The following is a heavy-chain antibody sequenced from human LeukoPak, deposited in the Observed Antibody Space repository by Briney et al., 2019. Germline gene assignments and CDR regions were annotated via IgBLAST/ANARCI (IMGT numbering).Heavy chain of an antibody. CDR3: ARDRGGSYNFDY. J-gene: IGHJ4*02. CDR1: GFTVSSNY. D-gene: IGHD1-26*01. V-gene: IGHV3-66*02. Sequence: PGGSLRLSCAASGFTVSSNYMSWVRQAPGKGLERVSVIYSGGSTYCADSVKGRFTISRDNSKNTLYLQMNSLRAEDTAVYYCARDRGGSYNFDYWGQGTLVTVSS. CDR2: IYSGGST.